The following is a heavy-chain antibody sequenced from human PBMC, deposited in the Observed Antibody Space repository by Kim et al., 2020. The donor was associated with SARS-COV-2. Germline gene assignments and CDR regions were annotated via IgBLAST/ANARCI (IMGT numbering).Heavy chain of an antibody. CDR3: ARGEAIAAAGLGVFYYYYGMDV. V-gene: IGHV4-59*01. J-gene: IGHJ6*02. CDR1: GGSISSYY. D-gene: IGHD6-13*01. CDR2: IYYSGST. Sequence: SETLSLTCTVSGGSISSYYWSWIRQPPGKGLEWIGYIYYSGSTNYNPSLKSRVTISVDTSKNQFSLKLSSVTAADTAVYYCARGEAIAAAGLGVFYYYYGMDVWGQGTTVTVSS.